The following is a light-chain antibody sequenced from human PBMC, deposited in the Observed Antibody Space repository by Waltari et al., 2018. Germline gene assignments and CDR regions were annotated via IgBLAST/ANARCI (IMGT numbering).Light chain of an antibody. CDR2: KAS. CDR1: QSIGSW. V-gene: IGKV1-5*03. Sequence: DIQMTQSPSTLSASVGDRVTITCRASQSIGSWLAWYQQKAGQAPKFLIYKASSLETGVPSRFSGSGSGTEFTLTISSLQPDDFATYYCQQGNSYPITFGGGTKVEVK. CDR3: QQGNSYPIT. J-gene: IGKJ4*01.